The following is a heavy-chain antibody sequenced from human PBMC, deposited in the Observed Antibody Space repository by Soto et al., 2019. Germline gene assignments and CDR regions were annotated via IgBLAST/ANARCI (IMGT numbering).Heavy chain of an antibody. V-gene: IGHV1-18*01. D-gene: IGHD3-10*01. Sequence: ASVKVSCKASGYTFTNYGISWVRQASGQALEWMGWISAYNGNTNYAQKLQGRVTMTTDTSTSTAYMELRSLRSDDTTVYYCARGGVNNMLRGVPHNWFDPWGQGTLVTVSS. J-gene: IGHJ5*02. CDR2: ISAYNGNT. CDR1: GYTFTNYG. CDR3: ARGGVNNMLRGVPHNWFDP.